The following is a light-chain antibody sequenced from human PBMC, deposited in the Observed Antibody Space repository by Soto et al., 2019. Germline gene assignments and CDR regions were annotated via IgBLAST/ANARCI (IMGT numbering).Light chain of an antibody. J-gene: IGKJ5*01. CDR3: QQYGTSPIT. V-gene: IGKV3-20*01. CDR2: GAS. CDR1: QRISSSY. Sequence: EVVLTQSPGTLSLSPGERATLSCRASQRISSSYLGWYQQKPGQAPRLLIYGASSRATGIPARFSGSGSGTDFTLTITRLEPEDFVVYYCQQYGTSPITFGQGTRLEIK.